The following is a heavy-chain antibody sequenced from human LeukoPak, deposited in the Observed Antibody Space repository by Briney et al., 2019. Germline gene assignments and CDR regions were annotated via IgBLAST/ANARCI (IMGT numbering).Heavy chain of an antibody. D-gene: IGHD6-19*01. J-gene: IGHJ4*02. CDR3: ARASPRIAVAGTSYSDY. Sequence: PGGSLRLSCAASGFTFSSYAMHWVRQAPGKGLEWVAVISYDGSNKYYADSVKGRFTISRDNSKNTLYLQMNSLRAEDAAVYYCARASPRIAVAGTSYSDYWGQGTLVTVSS. CDR1: GFTFSSYA. CDR2: ISYDGSNK. V-gene: IGHV3-30*04.